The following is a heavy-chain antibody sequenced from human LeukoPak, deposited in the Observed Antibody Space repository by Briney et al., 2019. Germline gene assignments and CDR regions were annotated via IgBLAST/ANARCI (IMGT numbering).Heavy chain of an antibody. V-gene: IGHV4-39*01. CDR2: LYLSRTT. CDR3: VRHDGRGGATMGSLDS. Sequence: SETLSLICTVSGGSISGGSHHWGWFRQSPGKGLEWIGSLYLSRTTYYNPSLNSRVTISVDTSKNQFSLQLNSVTAADTAVYYCVRHDGRGGATMGSLDSWGQGSLVTVSS. CDR1: GGSISGGSHH. D-gene: IGHD5-12*01. J-gene: IGHJ4*02.